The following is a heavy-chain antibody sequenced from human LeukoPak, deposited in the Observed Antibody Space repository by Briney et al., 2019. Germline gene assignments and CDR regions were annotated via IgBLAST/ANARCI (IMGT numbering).Heavy chain of an antibody. CDR2: IKQDGSEK. CDR1: GFTFSSYW. V-gene: IGHV3-7*01. CDR3: ARDVGRNYDFWSGYSEGYYFDY. Sequence: GGSLRLSCAAPGFTFSSYWMSWVRQAPGKGLEWVANIKQDGSEKYYVDSVKGRFTISRDNAKNSLYLQMNSLRAEDTAVYYCARDVGRNYDFWSGYSEGYYFDYWGQGTLVTVSS. D-gene: IGHD3-3*01. J-gene: IGHJ4*02.